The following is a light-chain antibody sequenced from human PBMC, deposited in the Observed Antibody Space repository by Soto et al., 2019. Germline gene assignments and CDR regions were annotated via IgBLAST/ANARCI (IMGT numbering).Light chain of an antibody. Sequence: EVVLTQSPLSLPVTVGQPATVSCRSSQSLLFSNGITYLTWFHQRPGQPPRRLISEVSNRESGVPDRVSGSGSGTDVTLRISRVEAEDVGLFDCMQGTHWPLTFGGGTRVEIK. CDR2: EVS. CDR1: QSLLFSNGITY. J-gene: IGKJ4*01. V-gene: IGKV2-30*01. CDR3: MQGTHWPLT.